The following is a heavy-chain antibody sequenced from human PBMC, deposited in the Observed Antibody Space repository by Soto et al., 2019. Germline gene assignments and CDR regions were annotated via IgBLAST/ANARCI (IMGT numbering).Heavy chain of an antibody. CDR3: ARQTTVNYYYYYGMDV. V-gene: IGHV1-3*01. CDR1: GYTFTSYA. Sequence: PSVKVSCKASGYTFTSYAMHWVRQAPGQRLEWMGWINAGNGNTKYSQKFQGRVTITRDTSASTAYMELSSLRSEDTAVYYCARQTTVNYYYYYGMDVWGQGTTVTVSS. J-gene: IGHJ6*02. CDR2: INAGNGNT. D-gene: IGHD4-4*01.